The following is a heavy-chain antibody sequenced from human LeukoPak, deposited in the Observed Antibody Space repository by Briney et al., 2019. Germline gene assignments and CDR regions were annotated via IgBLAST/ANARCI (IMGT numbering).Heavy chain of an antibody. D-gene: IGHD6-13*01. CDR1: GGSISTYY. V-gene: IGHV4-59*01. J-gene: IGHJ4*02. CDR3: ARGSSSSWLIFPDY. Sequence: SETLSLTCTVSGGSISTYYWSWIRQPPGKGLEWIGYIYYSGSTNSNPSLKSRVTISVDTSKNQFSLKLSSVTAADTAVYYCARGSSSSWLIFPDYWGQGTLVTVSS. CDR2: IYYSGST.